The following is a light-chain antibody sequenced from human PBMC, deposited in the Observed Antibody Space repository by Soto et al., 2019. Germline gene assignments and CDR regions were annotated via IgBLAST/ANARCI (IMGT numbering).Light chain of an antibody. CDR1: QDISNC. Sequence: DIQMTQSPSSLSASVGDRVTITCQASQDISNCLNWYQQKPGKAPKLLIYDASKLETGVPSRFSGSGSATDFTLTISSLQAEDIARYYCQQCDQLPLTFGGGTKVDSK. CDR3: QQCDQLPLT. CDR2: DAS. V-gene: IGKV1-33*01. J-gene: IGKJ4*01.